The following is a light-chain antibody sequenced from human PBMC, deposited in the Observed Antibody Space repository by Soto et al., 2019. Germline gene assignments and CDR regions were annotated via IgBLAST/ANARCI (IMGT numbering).Light chain of an antibody. Sequence: EILFTQSTVTLSLSPGERATLSCRASQSVSSYLAWYQQKPGQAPRLLIYDASSRATGIPARFSGSGSGTDFTLTISSLEPEDFAVYYCQQRSNWPPTFGQGTKVDIK. J-gene: IGKJ1*01. CDR2: DAS. V-gene: IGKV3-11*01. CDR1: QSVSSY. CDR3: QQRSNWPPT.